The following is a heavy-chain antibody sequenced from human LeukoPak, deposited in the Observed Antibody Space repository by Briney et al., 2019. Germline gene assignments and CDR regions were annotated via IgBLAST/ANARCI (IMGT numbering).Heavy chain of an antibody. CDR1: GGSIRSSSYY. J-gene: IGHJ3*02. CDR3: ARHHNSGYYRDAFDI. CDR2: IYYSGST. V-gene: IGHV4-39*01. Sequence: SETLSLTCIVSGGSIRSSSYYWGWIRQPPGKGLEWIGSIYYSGSTYYNPSLKSRVTISVDTSKNQFSLKLSSVTAADTAVYYCARHHNSGYYRDAFDIWGQGTMLTVSS. D-gene: IGHD3-22*01.